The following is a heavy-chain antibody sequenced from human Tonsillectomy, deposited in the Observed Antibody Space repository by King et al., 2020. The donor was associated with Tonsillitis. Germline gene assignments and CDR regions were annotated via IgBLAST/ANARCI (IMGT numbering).Heavy chain of an antibody. V-gene: IGHV3-74*01. D-gene: IGHD1-1*01. CDR2: INSDGTNT. Sequence: EVQLVESGGGLVQPGGSLRLSCAASGFTFSNYWMHWVRQAPGKGLVWVSRINSDGTNTRHADSVKGRFTISRDNAKDTLYLQMNSLRAEDTAVYYCSPLEAVDHGMDVWGQGTTVTVSS. CDR1: GFTFSNYW. J-gene: IGHJ6*02. CDR3: SPLEAVDHGMDV.